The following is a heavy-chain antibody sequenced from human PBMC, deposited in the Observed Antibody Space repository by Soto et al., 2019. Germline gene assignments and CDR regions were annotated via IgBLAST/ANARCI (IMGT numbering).Heavy chain of an antibody. V-gene: IGHV5-10-1*01. CDR2: IDPSDSYT. D-gene: IGHD3-22*01. Sequence: GESLKISCKGSGYSFTSYWISWVRQMPGKGLEWMGRIDPSDSYTNYSPSFQGHVTTSADKSISTAYLQWSSLKASDTAMYYCARHETTYYDSSGYYSNWYFDLWGRGTLVTVSS. CDR1: GYSFTSYW. J-gene: IGHJ2*01. CDR3: ARHETTYYDSSGYYSNWYFDL.